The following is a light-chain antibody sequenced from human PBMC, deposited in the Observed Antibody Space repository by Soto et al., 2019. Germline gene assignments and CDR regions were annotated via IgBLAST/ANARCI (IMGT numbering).Light chain of an antibody. J-gene: IGLJ6*01. V-gene: IGLV2-14*01. CDR1: RSDVGAYNY. CDR2: EVT. Sequence: QSALTQPASVSGSPGQSIAISCTGTRSDVGAYNYVSWYQQHPGKAPKLMISEVTNRPSGVSDRFSGSKSGNTASLTISGLQAEDEADYYCSSYTPTGALVFGSGTKLTVL. CDR3: SSYTPTGALV.